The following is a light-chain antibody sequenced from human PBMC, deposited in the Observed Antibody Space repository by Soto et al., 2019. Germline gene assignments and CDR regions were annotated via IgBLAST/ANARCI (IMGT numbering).Light chain of an antibody. Sequence: DIPMTQSPSSLSASVGDRVTITCRASQGINNYVAWYQQKPGKPPKLLIYAASTLQSGVPSRFSGRGSETDFTLTINSLQPEDVATYSCQKYSSVPVFGPGTKVDIK. J-gene: IGKJ3*01. CDR3: QKYSSVPV. CDR1: QGINNY. V-gene: IGKV1-27*01. CDR2: AAS.